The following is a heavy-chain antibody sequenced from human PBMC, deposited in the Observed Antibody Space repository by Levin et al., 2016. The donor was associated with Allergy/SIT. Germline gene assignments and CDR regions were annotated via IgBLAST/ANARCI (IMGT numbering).Heavy chain of an antibody. CDR1: GGSISSYY. Sequence: SETLSLTCTVSGGSISSYYWSWIRQPPGKGLEWIGYIYYSGSTNYNPSLKSRVTISVDTSKNQFSLKLSSVTAADTAVYYCARGGDYGDYWYFDLWGRGTLVTVSS. D-gene: IGHD4-17*01. CDR3: ARGGDYGDYWYFDL. J-gene: IGHJ2*01. V-gene: IGHV4-59*01. CDR2: IYYSGST.